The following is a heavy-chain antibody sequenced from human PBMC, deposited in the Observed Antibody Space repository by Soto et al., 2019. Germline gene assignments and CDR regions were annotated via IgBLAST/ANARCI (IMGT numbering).Heavy chain of an antibody. V-gene: IGHV3-23*01. D-gene: IGHD6-13*01. Sequence: GGSLRLSCAASGFTFSSYAMSWVRQAPGKGLEWVSAISGSGGSTYYADSVKGRVTISRDKSKNTLYLQMNSVRAEDTAVYYCAKDRAVVAAAGRRLDFDYWGQGTLVTVSS. J-gene: IGHJ4*02. CDR3: AKDRAVVAAAGRRLDFDY. CDR2: ISGSGGST. CDR1: GFTFSSYA.